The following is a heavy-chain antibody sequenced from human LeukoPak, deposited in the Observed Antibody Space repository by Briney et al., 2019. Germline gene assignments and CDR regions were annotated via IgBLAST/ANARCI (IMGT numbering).Heavy chain of an antibody. CDR1: GGSISSYY. D-gene: IGHD3-10*01. CDR3: ARGGYYGSGNDFRFDP. Sequence: SETLSLTCTVSGGSISSYYWSWIRQSPRKGLECIRYIHYTGSTNYNPSLKSRVTISVETSKNQFSLKLKSVTAADTAVYYCARGGYYGSGNDFRFDPWGQGTLVTVSS. J-gene: IGHJ5*02. V-gene: IGHV4-59*01. CDR2: IHYTGST.